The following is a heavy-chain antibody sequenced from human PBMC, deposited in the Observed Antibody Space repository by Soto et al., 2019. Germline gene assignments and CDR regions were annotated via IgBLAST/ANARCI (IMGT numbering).Heavy chain of an antibody. V-gene: IGHV3-30*18. D-gene: IGHD3-10*01. CDR1: GFTFSSYG. CDR3: AKSHTITLVRGVISY. CDR2: ISDDGSNK. Sequence: GGSLRLSCAASGFTFSSYGMHWVRQAPGKGLEWVAVISDDGSNKYYADSVKGRFTISRDNSKNTLYLQMNSLRAEDTAVYYCAKSHTITLVRGVISYWGQGTPVTVS. J-gene: IGHJ4*02.